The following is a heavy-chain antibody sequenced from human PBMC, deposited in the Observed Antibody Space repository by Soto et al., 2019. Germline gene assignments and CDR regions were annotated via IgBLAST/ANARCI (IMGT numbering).Heavy chain of an antibody. J-gene: IGHJ4*02. Sequence: SESLSLTCAVSGGCMKSGGYYWSWIRQHPGKGLEWIGYIYYSGSTYYNPSLKSRVTISVDTSKNQFSLKLSSVTAADTAVYYCAREPRYWGQGTQVTVSS. CDR1: GGCMKSGGYY. CDR2: IYYSGST. CDR3: AREPRY. V-gene: IGHV4-31*11.